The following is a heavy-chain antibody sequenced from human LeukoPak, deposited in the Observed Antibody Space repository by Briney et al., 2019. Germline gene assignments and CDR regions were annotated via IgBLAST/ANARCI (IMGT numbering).Heavy chain of an antibody. V-gene: IGHV3-21*01. CDR3: ARGFGLAYYYYSMDV. CDR2: ISSTGSDI. Sequence: GGSLRLSCAASGFTFSKHSMSWVRQAPGKGLEWVSLISSTGSDIYYADSVKGRFTISRDNARNSVYLQMNSLRVEDTALYYCARGFGLAYYYYSMDVWGKGTTVTISS. D-gene: IGHD3/OR15-3a*01. CDR1: GFTFSKHS. J-gene: IGHJ6*03.